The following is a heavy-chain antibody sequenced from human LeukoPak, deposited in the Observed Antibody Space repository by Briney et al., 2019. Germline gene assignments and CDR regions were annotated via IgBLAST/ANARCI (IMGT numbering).Heavy chain of an antibody. J-gene: IGHJ6*03. Sequence: SETLSLTCTVSGGSISSGSYYWSWLRQPAGKGLEWIGYIYYSGSTNYNPSLKSRVTISVDTSKNQFSLKLSSVTAADTAVYYCARHIAAAGRSRYYYYMDVWGKGTTVTVSS. CDR2: IYYSGST. CDR1: GGSISSGSYY. CDR3: ARHIAAAGRSRYYYYMDV. D-gene: IGHD6-13*01. V-gene: IGHV4-61*10.